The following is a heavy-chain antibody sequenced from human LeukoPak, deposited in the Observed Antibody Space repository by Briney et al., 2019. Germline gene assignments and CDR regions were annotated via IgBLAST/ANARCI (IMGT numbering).Heavy chain of an antibody. CDR3: ARVSSSSWSTFDY. J-gene: IGHJ4*02. V-gene: IGHV1-2*04. CDR1: GYTFTGYY. CDR2: INPNSGGT. D-gene: IGHD6-13*01. Sequence: ASVKVSCKASGYTFTGYYMHWVRQAPGQGLEWMGWINPNSGGTNYAQKFQGWVTMTRDTSIRTAYMELSRLRSDDTAVYYCARVSSSSWSTFDYWGQGTLVTVSS.